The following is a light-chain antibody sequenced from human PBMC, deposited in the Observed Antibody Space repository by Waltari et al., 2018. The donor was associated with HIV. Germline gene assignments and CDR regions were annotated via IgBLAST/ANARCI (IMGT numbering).Light chain of an antibody. CDR2: HVD. V-gene: IGLV2-14*03. J-gene: IGLJ1*01. CDR1: SSDVGHYNS. Sequence: QSALTQPASVSGSPGQSITISCTGTSSDVGHYNSVSRYQQLPDRAPKLMIYHVDIRPSGVSDRFSGSKSGNTASLTISGLQPEDEADYYCTSYTATTTYVFGTGTKVTVL. CDR3: TSYTATTTYV.